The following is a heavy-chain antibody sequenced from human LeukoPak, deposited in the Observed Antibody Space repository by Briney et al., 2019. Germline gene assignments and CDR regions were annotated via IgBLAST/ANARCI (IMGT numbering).Heavy chain of an antibody. CDR2: ISYDGSNK. Sequence: SGGSLRLSCAASGFTFSSYGMHWVRQAPGKGLEWVALISYDGSNKYYANSVRGRFTISRDKSKNTMNLQMNSLRPEDTAVYYCARIHDYGDYWGQGTLVTVSS. CDR1: GFTFSSYG. CDR3: ARIHDYGDY. J-gene: IGHJ4*02. V-gene: IGHV3-30*03.